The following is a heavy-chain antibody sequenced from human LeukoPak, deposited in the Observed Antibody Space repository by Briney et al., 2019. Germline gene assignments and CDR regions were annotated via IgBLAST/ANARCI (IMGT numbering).Heavy chain of an antibody. Sequence: ASVKVSCKASGYTFTGYYMHWVRQAPGQGLEWMGRINPNSGGTNYAQKFQGRVTMTSDSSISTAYMELSSLRSEDTAIYYCVRTPPNWGFDYWGQGTLVTVSS. D-gene: IGHD7-27*01. CDR3: VRTPPNWGFDY. CDR1: GYTFTGYY. V-gene: IGHV1-2*06. J-gene: IGHJ4*02. CDR2: INPNSGGT.